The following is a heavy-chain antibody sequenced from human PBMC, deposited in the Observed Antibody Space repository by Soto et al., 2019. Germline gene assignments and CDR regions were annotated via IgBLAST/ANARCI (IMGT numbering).Heavy chain of an antibody. CDR1: GGSISSYY. CDR3: AREYFDWSNNYYYGLDV. J-gene: IGHJ6*02. V-gene: IGHV4-59*01. CDR2: IYYSGST. D-gene: IGHD3-9*01. Sequence: LSLTCTVSGGSISSYYWSWIRQPPGKGLEWIGNIYYSGSTNYNPSLKSRVTISVDTSKKQFSLRLRSVTAADTAVYYCAREYFDWSNNYYYGLDVWGQGTTVTVSS.